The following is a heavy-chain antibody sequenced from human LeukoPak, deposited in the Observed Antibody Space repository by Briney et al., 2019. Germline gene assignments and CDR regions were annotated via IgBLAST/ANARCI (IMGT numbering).Heavy chain of an antibody. J-gene: IGHJ1*01. D-gene: IGHD2-2*02. V-gene: IGHV3-30*02. CDR2: IRYDGSNK. CDR3: AKEPYSRFCSSSTSCYTLGYFQH. CDR1: GFTFSSYG. Sequence: GGSLRLSCAASGFTFSSYGMHWVRQAPGKGLEWVAFIRYDGSNKYYADSVKGRFTISRGNSKNTLYLQMNSLRAEDTAVYYCAKEPYSRFCSSSTSCYTLGYFQHWGQGTLVTVSS.